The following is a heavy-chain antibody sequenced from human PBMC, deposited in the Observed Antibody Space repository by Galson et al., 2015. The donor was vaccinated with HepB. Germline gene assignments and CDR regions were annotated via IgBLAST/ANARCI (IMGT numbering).Heavy chain of an antibody. V-gene: IGHV3-23*01. J-gene: IGHJ4*02. CDR1: GFTFSSYA. CDR3: ARDSSVTMILVVPYYFDS. D-gene: IGHD3-22*01. Sequence: SLRLSCAASGFTFSSYAMTWVRQAPGKGLEWVSSISGNGGSTYYADSVKGRFTISRDNSKKTLYLQMNSLRAEDTAVYFCARDSSVTMILVVPYYFDSWGQGTLVTVSS. CDR2: ISGNGGST.